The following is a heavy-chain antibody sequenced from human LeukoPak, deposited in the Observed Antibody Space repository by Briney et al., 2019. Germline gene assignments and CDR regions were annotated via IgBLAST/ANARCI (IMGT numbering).Heavy chain of an antibody. CDR3: SRVASSVMDV. CDR1: GFTFSSYA. Sequence: GGSLRLSCAASGFTFSSYAMSWVRQAPGKGLEWVGFITSKRYGGTTEYAASAQGRFTISRDDSKSIAYLQMNSLKTEDTAVYYCSRVASSVMDVWGQGTTVTVSS. CDR2: ITSKRYGGTT. D-gene: IGHD5-12*01. J-gene: IGHJ6*02. V-gene: IGHV3-49*04.